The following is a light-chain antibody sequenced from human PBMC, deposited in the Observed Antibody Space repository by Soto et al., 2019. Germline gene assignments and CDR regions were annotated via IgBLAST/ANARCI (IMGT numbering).Light chain of an antibody. Sequence: DIQMTQSPSSLSASVGDRVTISCRASQSIITYLNWYQQKPGTAPKLLIYAAYSLQIGAPSRFSGSGSGTDFTLTFSSLQPEDSATYYCQQSYSTPYTFGQGTKLEIK. V-gene: IGKV1-39*01. CDR2: AAY. J-gene: IGKJ2*01. CDR1: QSIITY. CDR3: QQSYSTPYT.